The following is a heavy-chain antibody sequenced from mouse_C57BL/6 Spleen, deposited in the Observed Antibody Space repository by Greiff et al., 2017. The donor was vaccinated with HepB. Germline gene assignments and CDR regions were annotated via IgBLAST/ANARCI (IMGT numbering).Heavy chain of an antibody. D-gene: IGHD1-1*01. CDR2: INPNNGGT. J-gene: IGHJ1*03. CDR3: ARPIYYYGSSYDYWYFDV. Sequence: VQLQQSGPELVKPGASVKIPCKASGYTFTDYNMDWVKQSHGKSLEWIGDINPNNGGTIYNQKFKGKATLTVDKSSSTAYMELRSLTSEDTAVYYCARPIYYYGSSYDYWYFDVWGTGTTVTVSS. CDR1: GYTFTDYN. V-gene: IGHV1-18*01.